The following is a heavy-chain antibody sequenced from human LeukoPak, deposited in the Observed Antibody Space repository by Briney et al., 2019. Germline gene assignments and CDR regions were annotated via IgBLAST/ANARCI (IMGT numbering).Heavy chain of an antibody. V-gene: IGHV1-8*01. CDR2: MNPNTGRT. CDR1: RYTFTSYD. Sequence: GASVKVSCKASRYTFTSYDIDWVREAAGQGLEWMGWMNPNTGRTGFAQKFQGRLTMTRDTSISTAYMELSSLRSDDTAVYYCARLAQTPVYYSGGGYFYLGYWGQGTPVTVSS. D-gene: IGHD2-21*01. CDR3: ARLAQTPVYYSGGGYFYLGY. J-gene: IGHJ4*02.